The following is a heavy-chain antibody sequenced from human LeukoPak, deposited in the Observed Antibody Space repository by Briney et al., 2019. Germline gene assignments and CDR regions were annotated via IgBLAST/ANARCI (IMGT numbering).Heavy chain of an antibody. CDR1: GGTFSSYA. Sequence: ASVKVSCKASGGTFSSYAISWVRQAPGQGLEWMGGIIPIFGTANYAQKFQGRVTITADESTSTAYMELSSLRSEDTAVYYCARVIGDTAMVEDWYFDLWGRGTLVTVSS. V-gene: IGHV1-69*13. CDR3: ARVIGDTAMVEDWYFDL. D-gene: IGHD5-18*01. J-gene: IGHJ2*01. CDR2: IIPIFGTA.